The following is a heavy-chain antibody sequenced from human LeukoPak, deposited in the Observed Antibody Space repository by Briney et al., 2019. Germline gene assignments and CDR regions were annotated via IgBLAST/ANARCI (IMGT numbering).Heavy chain of an antibody. D-gene: IGHD1-26*01. CDR1: GDSVTGGSYS. J-gene: IGHJ4*02. V-gene: IGHV4-61*01. CDR2: VYYSGSV. CDR3: ARELVGVVYKIDS. Sequence: SETLSLTCVVSGDSVTGGSYSWNWIRQPPGKRLEWIGHVYYSGSVDYNPSLRSRVTISLDTSKNQVSLELTSVSAADTAVYYCARELVGVVYKIDSWGRGSLVSVSS.